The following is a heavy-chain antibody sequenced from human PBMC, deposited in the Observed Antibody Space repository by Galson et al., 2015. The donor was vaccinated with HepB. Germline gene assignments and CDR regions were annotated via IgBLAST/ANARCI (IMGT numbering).Heavy chain of an antibody. CDR1: GGSVKSYY. CDR3: ARLPLYRGTSWSNRFGS. V-gene: IGHV4-59*08. Sequence: ETLSLTCTVSGGSVKSYYWSWVRQSPGKGLEWIGYIYYSATVNYNPALKSRVTISADTSKSQFSLQLKSVTASDTAVYYCARLPLYRGTSWSNRFGSWGPGTLVTVSS. J-gene: IGHJ4*02. D-gene: IGHD6-13*01. CDR2: IYYSATV.